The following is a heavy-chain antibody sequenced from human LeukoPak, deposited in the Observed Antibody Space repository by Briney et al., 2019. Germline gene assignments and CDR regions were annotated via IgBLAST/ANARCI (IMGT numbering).Heavy chain of an antibody. V-gene: IGHV3-48*02. CDR2: ISGSSSTI. Sequence: GGSLRLSCAASGFTFSSYGMSWVRQAPGTGLEWVSSISGSSSTIYYADSVKGRFTISRDNAKNSLYLQMNSLRDEDTAVYYCARDFRSLYYFDHWGQGSLVTVSS. CDR3: ARDFRSLYYFDH. J-gene: IGHJ4*02. D-gene: IGHD1-26*01. CDR1: GFTFSSYG.